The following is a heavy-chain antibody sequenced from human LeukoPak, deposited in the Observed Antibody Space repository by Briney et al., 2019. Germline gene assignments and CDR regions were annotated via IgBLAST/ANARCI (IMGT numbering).Heavy chain of an antibody. CDR1: GFTSSRYW. CDR2: IKGDGSYT. J-gene: IGHJ4*02. Sequence: GGSLRLSCATSGFTSSRYWMEWVRQAPGKGLEWVSRIKGDGSYTTYADSVKGRFTISRDNAENTLYLQLNSLRAEDTAVYYCAKDGGLWVSAHWGDSWGRGTLVTVSS. CDR3: AKDGGLWVSAHWGDS. D-gene: IGHD7-27*01. V-gene: IGHV3-74*03.